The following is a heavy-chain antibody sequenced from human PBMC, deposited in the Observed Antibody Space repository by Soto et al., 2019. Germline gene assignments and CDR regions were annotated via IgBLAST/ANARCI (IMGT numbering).Heavy chain of an antibody. CDR1: GGTFSSYA. D-gene: IGHD3-10*01. V-gene: IGHV1-69*06. J-gene: IGHJ5*02. CDR2: IIPIFGTA. CDR3: ARASFFVFRGVIITEFDP. Sequence: ASVKVSCKASGGTFSSYAISWVRQAPGQGLEWMGGIIPIFGTANYAQKFQGRVTITADKSTSTAYMELSSLRSEDTAVYYCARASFFVFRGVIITEFDPWAREPWSPSPQ.